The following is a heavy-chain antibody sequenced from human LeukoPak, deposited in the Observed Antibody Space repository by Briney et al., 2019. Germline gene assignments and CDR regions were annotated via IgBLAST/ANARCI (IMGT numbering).Heavy chain of an antibody. V-gene: IGHV4-38-2*02. CDR1: NYSISTDYY. CDR2: MYHSGST. Sequence: SETLSLTCSVSNYSISTDYYWGWIRQPPGKGLEWIGTMYHSGSTYYNPSLKSRVTISVDTSKNQFSLKLSSVTAADTAVYYCARRPVGQQLALDLWGRGTLVTVSS. D-gene: IGHD6-13*01. J-gene: IGHJ2*01. CDR3: ARRPVGQQLALDL.